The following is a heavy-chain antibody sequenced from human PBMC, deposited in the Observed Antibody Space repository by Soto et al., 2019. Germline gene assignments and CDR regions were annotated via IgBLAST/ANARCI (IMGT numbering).Heavy chain of an antibody. Sequence: GASVKVSCKASGGTFSSYTISWVRQAPGQGLEWMGRIIPILGIANYAQKFQGRVTITADKSTSTAYMELSSLRSEDTAVYYCARRGELLSGAFDIWGQGTMVTVSS. D-gene: IGHD1-26*01. J-gene: IGHJ3*02. CDR1: GGTFSSYT. CDR2: IIPILGIA. CDR3: ARRGELLSGAFDI. V-gene: IGHV1-69*02.